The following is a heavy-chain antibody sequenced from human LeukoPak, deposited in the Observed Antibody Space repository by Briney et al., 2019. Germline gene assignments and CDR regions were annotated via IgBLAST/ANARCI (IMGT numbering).Heavy chain of an antibody. J-gene: IGHJ4*02. CDR1: GFTSDDYA. D-gene: IGHD3-3*01. Sequence: GRSLRLSWAASGFTSDDYAMHWVRHAPRKGLEWVSGISWNSGSIGYADSVKGRFTISRDNAKNSLYLQMNSLRAEDTALYYCAKGYRGGFWSGYYFDYWGQGTLVTVSS. CDR2: ISWNSGSI. CDR3: AKGYRGGFWSGYYFDY. V-gene: IGHV3-9*02.